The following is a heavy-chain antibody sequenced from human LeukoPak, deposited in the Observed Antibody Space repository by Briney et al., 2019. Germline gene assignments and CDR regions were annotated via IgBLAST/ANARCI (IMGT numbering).Heavy chain of an antibody. D-gene: IGHD6-19*01. J-gene: IGHJ4*02. CDR1: GFTSSSYS. CDR3: ASLLTGYSSGRGDY. CDR2: ISSSSSYI. V-gene: IGHV3-21*01. Sequence: PGGSLRLSCAASGFTSSSYSMNWVRQAPGKGLEWVSSISSSSSYIYYADSVKGRFTISRDNAKNSLYLQMNSLRAEDTAVYYCASLLTGYSSGRGDYWGQGTLVTVSS.